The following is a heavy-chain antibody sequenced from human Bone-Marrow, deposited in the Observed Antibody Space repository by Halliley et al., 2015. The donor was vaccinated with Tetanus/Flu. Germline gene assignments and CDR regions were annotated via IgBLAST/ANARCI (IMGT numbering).Heavy chain of an antibody. Sequence: FDVDDFETRYGPSFQGQVTISADKSISTAYLQWSSLRASDTAMYYCATKLFDSTGYVFRAFHIWGQGTMVTVSS. J-gene: IGHJ3*02. V-gene: IGHV5-51*01. CDR3: ATKLFDSTGYVFRAFHI. D-gene: IGHD3-22*01. CDR2: FDVDDFET.